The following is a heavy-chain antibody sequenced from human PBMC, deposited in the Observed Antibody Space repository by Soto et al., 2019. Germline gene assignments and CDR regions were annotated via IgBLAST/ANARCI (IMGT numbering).Heavy chain of an antibody. CDR3: AKDSITSYFRFFFDY. V-gene: IGHV3-30*18. J-gene: IGHJ4*02. D-gene: IGHD3-3*02. Sequence: QVQLVEAGGGVVQPGRSLRLSCAASGFNFSSYGMHWVRQAPGKGLEWVAVISYDGSNKNYADSVKGRFTISRDNSKYAVYLQMNSLRAEDTAVYCCAKDSITSYFRFFFDYWGPGALVTVSS. CDR2: ISYDGSNK. CDR1: GFNFSSYG.